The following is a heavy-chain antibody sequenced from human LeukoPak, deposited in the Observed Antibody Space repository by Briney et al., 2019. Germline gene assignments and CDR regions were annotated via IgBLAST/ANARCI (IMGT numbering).Heavy chain of an antibody. V-gene: IGHV3-49*04. CDR2: IRSKAYRGAT. Sequence: GGSLRLSCTGSGFTFGDHAMSWVRQAPGKGLEWVGFIRSKAYRGATEYAASVKGRFSISRDDSASIAYLQMNSLKTEDTAVYYCARGPIQLWIHNAMDVWGQGTTVTVSS. D-gene: IGHD5-18*01. CDR1: GFTFGDHA. CDR3: ARGPIQLWIHNAMDV. J-gene: IGHJ6*02.